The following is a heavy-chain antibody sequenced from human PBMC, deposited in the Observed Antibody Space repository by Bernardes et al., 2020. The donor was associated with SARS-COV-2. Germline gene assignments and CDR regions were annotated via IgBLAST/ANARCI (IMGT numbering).Heavy chain of an antibody. CDR3: VRGVELATIWGY. Sequence: GSLRLSCAASGFTLSGYSMNWVRQAPGKGLEWISFINIGSTTMYYADSVKGRFTVSRDNAKNSLYLQMNSLRDEDTAVYYCVRGVELATIWGYWGQGTLVSVSS. D-gene: IGHD3-16*01. CDR2: INIGSTTM. CDR1: GFTLSGYS. V-gene: IGHV3-48*02. J-gene: IGHJ4*02.